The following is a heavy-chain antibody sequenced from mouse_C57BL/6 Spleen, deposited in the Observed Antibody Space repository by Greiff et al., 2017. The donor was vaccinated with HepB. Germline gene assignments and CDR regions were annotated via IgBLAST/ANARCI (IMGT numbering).Heavy chain of an antibody. D-gene: IGHD2-3*01. J-gene: IGHJ4*01. CDR3: ARGGYYEGSYYAMDY. CDR1: GYTFTDYN. V-gene: IGHV1-18*01. CDR2: INPNNGGT. Sequence: EVHLVESGPELVKPGASVKIPCKASGYTFTDYNMDWVKQSHGKSLEWIGDINPNNGGTIYNQKFKGKATLTVDKSSSTAYMALRSLTSEDTAVYYCARGGYYEGSYYAMDYWGQGTSVTVSS.